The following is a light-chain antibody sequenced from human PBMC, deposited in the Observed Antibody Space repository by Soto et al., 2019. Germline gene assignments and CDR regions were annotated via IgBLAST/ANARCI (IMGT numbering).Light chain of an antibody. CDR3: SSYTSSDTWV. V-gene: IGLV2-14*01. CDR1: SSDVGGYNH. CDR2: EVN. J-gene: IGLJ3*02. Sequence: QSALTQPASVSGSPGQSITISCTGTSSDVGGYNHVSWYQQYPGKAPKVKIYEVNNRPSGVSDRFSGSKSGNTASLTISGLQHEDEADYYCSSYTSSDTWVFGGGTKLTVL.